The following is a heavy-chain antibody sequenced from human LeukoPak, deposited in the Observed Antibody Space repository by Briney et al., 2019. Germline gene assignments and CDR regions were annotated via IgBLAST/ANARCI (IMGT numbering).Heavy chain of an antibody. V-gene: IGHV5-51*01. CDR1: GYSFTSYW. CDR3: ARLTGYSSGWYYFDY. CDR2: IYPGDSDT. J-gene: IGHJ4*02. D-gene: IGHD6-19*01. Sequence: GESLKISCKGSGYSFTSYWIGWVRQMPGKGLEWMGIIYPGDSDTRYSPSFQGQVTISADKSTSTAYLQWSSLKASDTAMYYCARLTGYSSGWYYFDYWGQGTLVTVSS.